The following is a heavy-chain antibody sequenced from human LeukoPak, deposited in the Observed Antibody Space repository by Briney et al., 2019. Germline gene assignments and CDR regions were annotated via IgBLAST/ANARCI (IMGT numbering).Heavy chain of an antibody. V-gene: IGHV1-8*01. CDR1: GYTFTSYD. CDR2: MNPNSGNT. CDR3: ARNGYYGSFYYYMDV. J-gene: IGHJ6*03. Sequence: ASVKVSCKASGYTFTSYDINWVRQATGQGLEWMGWMNPNSGNTGYAQKFQGRVTMTRGTSINTAYLELNSLRSDDTAVYYCARNGYYGSFYYYMDVWGKGTTVTVSS. D-gene: IGHD3-10*01.